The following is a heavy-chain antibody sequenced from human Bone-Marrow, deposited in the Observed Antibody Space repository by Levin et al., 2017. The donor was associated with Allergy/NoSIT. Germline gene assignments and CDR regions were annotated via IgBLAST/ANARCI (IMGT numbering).Heavy chain of an antibody. CDR2: ISSSSSYI. CDR3: ARGAGYDFWSGYYWSGFVEPPPT. V-gene: IGHV3-21*01. D-gene: IGHD3-3*01. Sequence: NPGGSLRLSCAASGFTFSSYSMNWVRQAPGKGLEWVSSISSSSSYIYYADSVKGRFTISRDNAKNSLYLQMNSLRAEDTAVYYCARGAGYDFWSGYYWSGFVEPPPTWGQGTLVTVSS. CDR1: GFTFSSYS. J-gene: IGHJ5*02.